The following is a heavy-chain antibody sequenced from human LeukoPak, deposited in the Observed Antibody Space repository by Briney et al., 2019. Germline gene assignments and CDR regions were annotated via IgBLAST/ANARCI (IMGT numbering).Heavy chain of an antibody. J-gene: IGHJ4*02. CDR3: ARHVRYYYDSSGYSPLDY. Sequence: PSETLSLTCTVSGGSISSYYWSWIRQPPGKGLEWIGYIYTSGSTNYNPSLKSRVTISVDTSKNQFSLKLSSVTAADTAVYYCARHVRYYYDSSGYSPLDYWGQGTLVTVSS. CDR1: GGSISSYY. CDR2: IYTSGST. V-gene: IGHV4-4*09. D-gene: IGHD3-22*01.